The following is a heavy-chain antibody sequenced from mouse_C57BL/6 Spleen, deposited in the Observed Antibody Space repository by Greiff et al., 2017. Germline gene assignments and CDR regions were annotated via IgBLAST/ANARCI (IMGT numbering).Heavy chain of an antibody. Sequence: VQLQESGPGLVQPSQSLSITCTVSGFSLTSYGVHWVRQSPGKGLEWLGVIWRGGSTDYNAAFMSRLSITKDNSKSQVFFKMNSLQADDTAIYDCAKNDHYYGSSYFDYWGQGTTLTVSS. CDR3: AKNDHYYGSSYFDY. V-gene: IGHV2-5*01. D-gene: IGHD1-1*01. CDR1: GFSLTSYG. CDR2: IWRGGST. J-gene: IGHJ2*01.